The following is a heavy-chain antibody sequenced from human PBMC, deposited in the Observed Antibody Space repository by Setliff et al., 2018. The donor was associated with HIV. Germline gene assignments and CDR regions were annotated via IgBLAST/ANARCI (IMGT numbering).Heavy chain of an antibody. CDR3: AAVPWGHSSLIIDH. V-gene: IGHV3-48*03. CDR1: GLIFSSYE. D-gene: IGHD3-16*01. J-gene: IGHJ4*02. Sequence: PGGSLRLSCAASGLIFSSYEMNWVRQAPGKGLEWTSFIGGHGSIIHYADSVKGRFTISRDNAKNSVYLQMHSLRVEDTAVYYCAAVPWGHSSLIIDHWGQGTPVTVSS. CDR2: IGGHGSII.